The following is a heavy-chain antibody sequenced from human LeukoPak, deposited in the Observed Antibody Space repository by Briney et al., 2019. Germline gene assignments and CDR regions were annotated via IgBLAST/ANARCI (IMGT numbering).Heavy chain of an antibody. V-gene: IGHV3-7*01. Sequence: GGSLRLSCAASGFTFSSYWMSWVRQAPGKGLEWVANIKQDGSEKYYVDSVKGRFTISRDNAKNSLYLQLNSLRAEDTAVYYCAGSSGANDAFDIWGQGTMVTVSS. CDR2: IKQDGSEK. J-gene: IGHJ3*02. CDR1: GFTFSSYW. CDR3: AGSSGANDAFDI. D-gene: IGHD3-22*01.